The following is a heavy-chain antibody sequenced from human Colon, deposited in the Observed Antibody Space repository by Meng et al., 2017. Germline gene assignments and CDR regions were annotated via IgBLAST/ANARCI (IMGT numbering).Heavy chain of an antibody. CDR2: INHSGST. CDR3: ARGLFDY. Sequence: QVQLQQGGAGLLKPSETLSLTCAVYGGSFSGYYWSWIRQPPGKGLGWIGEINHSGSTNYNPSLKSRVTISVDTSKNQFSLKLSSVTAADTAVYYCARGLFDYWGQGTLVTVSS. J-gene: IGHJ4*02. V-gene: IGHV4-34*01. CDR1: GGSFSGYY.